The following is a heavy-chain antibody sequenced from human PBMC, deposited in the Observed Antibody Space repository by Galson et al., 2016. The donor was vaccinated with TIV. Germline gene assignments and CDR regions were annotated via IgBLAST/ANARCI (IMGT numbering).Heavy chain of an antibody. J-gene: IGHJ6*02. CDR1: GATFNKYA. V-gene: IGHV1-69*13. CDR2: IIPIFGTA. Sequence: SVKVSCKASGATFNKYAISWVRQAPGQGLEWMGGIIPIFGTANYAQKFQGRVTITADEFPSAAYTELNSLRSEDTAVYYCARGSGDTYYYYFGMDVWGQGTTVTVSS. CDR3: ARGSGDTYYYYFGMDV. D-gene: IGHD4-17*01.